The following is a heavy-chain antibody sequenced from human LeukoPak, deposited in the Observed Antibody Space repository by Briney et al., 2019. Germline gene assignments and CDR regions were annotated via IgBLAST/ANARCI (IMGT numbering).Heavy chain of an antibody. Sequence: GGSLRLSCAASGFTITNYAMSWVRQGPGKGLEWVSGLSTSPRYADSVRGRFTVSRDHSTNTLYLQMNRLRAEDTAVYYCARGEVAVQYYFEAWGQGTLVTVSS. V-gene: IGHV3-23*01. CDR1: GFTITNYA. D-gene: IGHD3-22*01. CDR2: LSTSPR. CDR3: ARGEVAVQYYFEA. J-gene: IGHJ4*02.